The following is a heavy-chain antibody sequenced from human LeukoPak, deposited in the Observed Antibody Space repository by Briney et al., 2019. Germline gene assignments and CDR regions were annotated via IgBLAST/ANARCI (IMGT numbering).Heavy chain of an antibody. J-gene: IGHJ4*02. CDR2: ISSSSSYI. Sequence: GGSLRLSCAASGFTFSSYSMNWVRQAPGKGLEWVSSISSSSSYIYYADSVKGRFTISRDNAKNSLYLQMNSLRAEDTAVYYCARAPGGYSGYDDFYWGQGTLVTVSS. CDR3: ARAPGGYSGYDDFY. D-gene: IGHD5-12*01. V-gene: IGHV3-21*01. CDR1: GFTFSSYS.